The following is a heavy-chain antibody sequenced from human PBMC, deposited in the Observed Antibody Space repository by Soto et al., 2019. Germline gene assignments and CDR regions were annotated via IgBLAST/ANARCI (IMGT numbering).Heavy chain of an antibody. CDR1: GDSISSTFW. V-gene: IGHV4-4*02. CDR2: VYHSGST. CDR3: ARANRPITMTYLNWFDP. Sequence: SETLSLTCRVSGDSISSTFWWTWVRQPPGKGLEWIGEVYHSGSTRYNPSLKGRVTISVDKPNNQFSLKLTSMTAADTAVYYCARANRPITMTYLNWFDPWGQGTLVTVSS. D-gene: IGHD3-22*01. J-gene: IGHJ5*02.